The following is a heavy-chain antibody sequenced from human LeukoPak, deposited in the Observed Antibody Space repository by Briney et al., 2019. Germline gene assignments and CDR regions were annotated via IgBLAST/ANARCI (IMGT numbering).Heavy chain of an antibody. J-gene: IGHJ6*02. CDR2: ISSSSSYI. D-gene: IGHD6-13*01. CDR1: GFTFSSYS. CDR3: ARDWGDSSSWYGYYYYYGMDV. V-gene: IGHV3-21*01. Sequence: KPGGSLRLSCAASGFTFSSYSMNWVRQAPGKGLEWVSSISSSSSYIYYADSVKGRFTISRDNAKNSLYLQMNSLRAEDTAVYYCARDWGDSSSWYGYYYYYGMDVWGQGTTVTVSS.